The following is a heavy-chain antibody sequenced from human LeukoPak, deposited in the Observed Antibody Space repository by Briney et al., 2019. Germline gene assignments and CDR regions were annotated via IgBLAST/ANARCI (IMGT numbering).Heavy chain of an antibody. CDR2: INPNSGGT. CDR3: AIIPKITKLRYSDX. CDR1: GYTFTGYY. V-gene: IGHV1-2*06. Sequence: ASVRVSCKASGYTFTGYYMHWVRQAPGQGLEWMGRINPNSGGTNYAQKFQGRVTMTRDTSISAAYMELSRLRSDDTAVYYCAIIPKITKLRYSDXXGQGXLVTV. J-gene: IGHJ4*02. D-gene: IGHD3-22*01.